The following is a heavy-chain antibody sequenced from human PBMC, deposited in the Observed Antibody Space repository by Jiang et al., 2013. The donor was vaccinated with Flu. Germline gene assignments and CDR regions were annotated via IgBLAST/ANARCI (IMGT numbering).Heavy chain of an antibody. D-gene: IGHD3-10*01. V-gene: IGHV1-2*02. CDR2: INPNSGGT. CDR3: ARDGHYGSGSSEGMDV. Sequence: SGAEVKKPGASVKVSCKASGYTFTGYYMHWVRQAPGQGLEWMGWINPNSGGTNYAQKFQGRVTMTRDTSISTAYMELSRLRSDDTAVYYCARDGHYGSGSSEGMDVWGQGTTVTVSS. CDR1: GYTFTGYY. J-gene: IGHJ6*02.